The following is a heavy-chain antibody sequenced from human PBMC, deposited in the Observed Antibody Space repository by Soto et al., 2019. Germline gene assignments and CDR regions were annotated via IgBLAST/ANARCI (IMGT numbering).Heavy chain of an antibody. CDR3: ARVGVRVRPSMIVVATETQHFYYGMDV. D-gene: IGHD3-22*01. CDR1: GGTFSTYP. J-gene: IGHJ6*02. Sequence: QVQLVQSGAEVKKPGSSVKVSCKAPGGTFSTYPISWVRQTPGQGLEWMGGIIPLFGTTNYAQKFHGRVTITADEATSTAYMALSSLRFEDTAVYYCARVGVRVRPSMIVVATETQHFYYGMDVWGQGTTVTVSS. CDR2: IIPLFGTT. V-gene: IGHV1-69*12.